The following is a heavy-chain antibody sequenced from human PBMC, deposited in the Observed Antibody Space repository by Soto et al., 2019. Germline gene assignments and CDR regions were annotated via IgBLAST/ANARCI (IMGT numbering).Heavy chain of an antibody. J-gene: IGHJ6*02. CDR2: IYPGDSDT. Sequence: GESLKISCKGSGYSFTSYWIGWVRQMPGRGLEWKGIIYPGDSDTRYSPSFQGQVTISADKSISTAYLQWSSLKASDTAMYYCARSYYYGSGSYYNSYGMDVWGQGTTVTVSS. V-gene: IGHV5-51*01. CDR3: ARSYYYGSGSYYNSYGMDV. D-gene: IGHD3-10*01. CDR1: GYSFTSYW.